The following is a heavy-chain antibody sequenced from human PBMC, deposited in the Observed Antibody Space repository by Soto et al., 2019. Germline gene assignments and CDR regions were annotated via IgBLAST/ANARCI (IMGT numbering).Heavy chain of an antibody. D-gene: IGHD2-15*01. Sequence: ASVKVSCKASGYTFTSHGISWVRQAPGQGLEWTGWISAYNGNTNYAQKLQGRVTMTTDTSTSTAYMELRSLRSDDTAVYYCARDLAVGLDAFDIWGQGTMVTVSS. V-gene: IGHV1-18*01. CDR3: ARDLAVGLDAFDI. J-gene: IGHJ3*02. CDR2: ISAYNGNT. CDR1: GYTFTSHG.